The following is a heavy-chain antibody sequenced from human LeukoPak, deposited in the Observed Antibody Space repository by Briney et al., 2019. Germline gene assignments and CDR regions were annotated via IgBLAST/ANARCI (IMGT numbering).Heavy chain of an antibody. CDR2: ISGSGGST. CDR1: GFTFSSYA. D-gene: IGHD2-2*02. V-gene: IGHV3-23*01. CDR3: AKDGLGYCSSTSCYKDY. Sequence: GGSPRLSCAASGFTFSSYAMSWVRQAPGKGLEWVSAISGSGGSTYYADSVKGRFTISRDNSKNTLYLQMNSLRAEDTAVYYCAKDGLGYCSSTSCYKDYWGQGTLVTVSS. J-gene: IGHJ4*02.